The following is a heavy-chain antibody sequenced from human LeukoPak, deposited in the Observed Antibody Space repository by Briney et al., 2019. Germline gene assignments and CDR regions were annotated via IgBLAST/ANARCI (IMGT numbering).Heavy chain of an antibody. Sequence: SETLPLTCAVSGYSIGTDYYWGWIRQPPGKGLEWIGSIYNSGSTYYNPSLKSRTTISVDTSKNQFSLKLSSVTAADTAVYYCARNSSSSSPPERYNWFDPWGQGTLVTVSS. CDR3: ARNSSSSSPPERYNWFDP. V-gene: IGHV4-38-2*01. CDR2: IYNSGST. CDR1: GYSIGTDYY. J-gene: IGHJ5*02. D-gene: IGHD6-6*01.